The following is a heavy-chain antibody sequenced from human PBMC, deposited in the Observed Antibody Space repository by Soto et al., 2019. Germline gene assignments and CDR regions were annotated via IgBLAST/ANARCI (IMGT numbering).Heavy chain of an antibody. CDR3: AHVRYGDYVIAFDI. CDR1: GFSLSTSGVG. Sequence: QITLKESGPTLVKPTQTLTLTCTFSGFSLSTSGVGVGWIRQPPGKALEWLALIYWDDDKRYSPSLKSRLTITKDTSKNQVVLTMTNMDPVDTATYYCAHVRYGDYVIAFDIWGQGTMVTVSS. D-gene: IGHD4-17*01. CDR2: IYWDDDK. V-gene: IGHV2-5*02. J-gene: IGHJ3*02.